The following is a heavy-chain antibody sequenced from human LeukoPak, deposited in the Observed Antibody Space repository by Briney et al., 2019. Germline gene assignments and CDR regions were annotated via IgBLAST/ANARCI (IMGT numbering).Heavy chain of an antibody. J-gene: IGHJ4*02. CDR1: GFTFSYYA. Sequence: GGSLRLSCSASGFTFSYYAMHWVRQAAGKGLEFVSGMSSNGGSTYYADSLKGRFTVSRDNSNNTLYLQMSGLRAEDTAIYYCAKGPTYDSLPYYFDYWGQGTLVTVSS. CDR2: MSSNGGST. V-gene: IGHV3-64D*09. D-gene: IGHD3-22*01. CDR3: AKGPTYDSLPYYFDY.